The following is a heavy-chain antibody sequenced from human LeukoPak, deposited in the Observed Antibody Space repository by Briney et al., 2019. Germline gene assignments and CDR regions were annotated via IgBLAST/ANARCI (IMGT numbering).Heavy chain of an antibody. CDR3: AREAERRVVN. V-gene: IGHV4-38-2*02. CDR2: IHPSGTM. Sequence: SETLSLTCVVSGFSISSGYYWGWIRQPPGKGLEWIGNIHPSGTMFHNSSLNSRVTMSMDTSKNQFSLKLSPVTAADTAVYYCAREAERRVVNWGQGTLVTVSS. D-gene: IGHD1-1*01. CDR1: GFSISSGYY. J-gene: IGHJ4*02.